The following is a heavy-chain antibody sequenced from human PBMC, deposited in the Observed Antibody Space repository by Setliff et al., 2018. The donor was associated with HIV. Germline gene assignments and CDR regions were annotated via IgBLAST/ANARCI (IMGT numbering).Heavy chain of an antibody. CDR3: ARGGGTIIGANFDY. CDR2: INHSGTA. CDR1: GGSISSADYH. D-gene: IGHD3-3*01. Sequence: GGSISSADYHWSWIRQPPGEGLEYIGQINHSGTAYYTPSLKSRLTMSIDTSKNQFSLNLTSVTAADTAVYYCARGGGTIIGANFDYWGQGTLVPVSS. V-gene: IGHV4-30-4*08. J-gene: IGHJ4*02.